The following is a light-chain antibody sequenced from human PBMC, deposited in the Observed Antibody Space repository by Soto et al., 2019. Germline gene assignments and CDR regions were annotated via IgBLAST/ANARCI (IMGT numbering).Light chain of an antibody. CDR2: EVS. V-gene: IGLV2-14*01. CDR3: SSYTIRSHVV. Sequence: QSALTQPASVSGFTGQSITISCTGTGNDVGGYNYVSWFQQYPGEVPRLILYEVSNRPSGVSSRFSGSKIGNMASLTISGLQAEDEADYYCSSYTIRSHVVFGGGTKVTVL. J-gene: IGLJ2*01. CDR1: GNDVGGYNY.